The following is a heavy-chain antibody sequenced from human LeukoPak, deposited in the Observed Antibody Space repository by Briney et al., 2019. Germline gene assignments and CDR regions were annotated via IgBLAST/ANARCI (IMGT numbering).Heavy chain of an antibody. CDR2: ISSSGSTI. Sequence: PGGSLRLSCAASGFTFSSYEMNWVRQAPGKGLEWVSYISSSGSTIYYADSVKGRFTISRDNAKNSLYLQMNSLRAEDTAVYYCARDRGYSYGIGYLDYWGQGTLVTVSS. J-gene: IGHJ4*02. V-gene: IGHV3-48*03. CDR1: GFTFSSYE. D-gene: IGHD5-18*01. CDR3: ARDRGYSYGIGYLDY.